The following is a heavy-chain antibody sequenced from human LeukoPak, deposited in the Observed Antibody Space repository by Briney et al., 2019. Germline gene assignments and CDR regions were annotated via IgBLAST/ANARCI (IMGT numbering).Heavy chain of an antibody. CDR2: ISAYNGNT. V-gene: IGHV1-18*01. J-gene: IGHJ6*02. Sequence: ASVKVSCKASGYTFTSYGISWVRQAPGQGLEWMGWISAYNGNTNYAQKLQGRVTMTTDTSTSTAYMELRSLRSEDTAVYYCARELRVYYYYGMDVWGQGTTVTVSS. CDR3: ARELRVYYYYGMDV. CDR1: GYTFTSYG. D-gene: IGHD2-15*01.